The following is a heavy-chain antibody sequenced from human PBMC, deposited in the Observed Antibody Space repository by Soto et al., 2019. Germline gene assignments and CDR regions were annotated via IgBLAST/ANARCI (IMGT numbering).Heavy chain of an antibody. V-gene: IGHV1-46*01. CDR3: ARDIGYYDSSGYYYGLDY. CDR1: GYTFTSYY. CDR2: INPSGGST. D-gene: IGHD3-22*01. Sequence: ASVEVSCKASGYTFTSYYMHWVRQAPGQGLEWMGIINPSGGSTSYAQKFQGRVTMTRDTSTSTVYMELSSLRSEDTAVYYCARDIGYYDSSGYYYGLDYWGHGTLVTV. J-gene: IGHJ4*01.